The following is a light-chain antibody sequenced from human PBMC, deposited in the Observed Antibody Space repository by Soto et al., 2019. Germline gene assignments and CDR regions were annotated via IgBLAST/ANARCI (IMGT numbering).Light chain of an antibody. Sequence: QSALTQPASVSGSPGQSITISCTGTSGDIGSYNRVSWYQQHPGKAPKLTIYEVTDRPSRVSNRFSGSKSGNTASLTISGLQAEDEAEYYCSSYTNINTRACVFGTGTKVTVL. CDR3: SSYTNINTRACV. CDR2: EVT. V-gene: IGLV2-14*01. J-gene: IGLJ1*01. CDR1: SGDIGSYNR.